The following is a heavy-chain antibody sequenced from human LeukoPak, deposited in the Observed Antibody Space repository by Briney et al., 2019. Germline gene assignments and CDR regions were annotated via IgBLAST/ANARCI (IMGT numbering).Heavy chain of an antibody. Sequence: SETLSLTCAVYGGSFSGYYWSWIRQPPEKGLEWIGEINHSGSTNYNPSLKSRVTISVDTSKNQFSLKLSSVTAADTAVYYCARGGYGYSSSWFFYWGQGTLVTVSS. D-gene: IGHD6-13*01. CDR1: GGSFSGYY. CDR3: ARGGYGYSSSWFFY. V-gene: IGHV4-34*01. J-gene: IGHJ4*02. CDR2: INHSGST.